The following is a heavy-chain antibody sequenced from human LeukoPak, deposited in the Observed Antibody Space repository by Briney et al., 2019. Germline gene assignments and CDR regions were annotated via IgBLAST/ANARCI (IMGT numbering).Heavy chain of an antibody. CDR3: VDYFGSGSTMYW. J-gene: IGHJ4*02. Sequence: PGGSLRLSCAASGFTLRSYTMNWVRQAPGKGLEWVSAISDSGRTPFYADSVKGRFTISRDNSKNTLYLQMNSLRAEDTAVYYCVDYFGSGSTMYWWGQGTLVTVSS. CDR2: ISDSGRTP. V-gene: IGHV3-23*01. D-gene: IGHD3-10*01. CDR1: GFTLRSYT.